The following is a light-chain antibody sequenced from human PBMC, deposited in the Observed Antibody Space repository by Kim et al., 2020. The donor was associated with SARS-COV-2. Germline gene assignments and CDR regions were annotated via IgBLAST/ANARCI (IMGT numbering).Light chain of an antibody. Sequence: ASVGDRVTITCRASESIGTYINWYQQKPGKAPKLLISAASTLQSEVPSRFSGSGSGTDFTLTISSLEPEDVASYYCQQSYFTPLTFGGGTKVDIK. J-gene: IGKJ4*01. CDR2: AAS. V-gene: IGKV1-39*01. CDR3: QQSYFTPLT. CDR1: ESIGTY.